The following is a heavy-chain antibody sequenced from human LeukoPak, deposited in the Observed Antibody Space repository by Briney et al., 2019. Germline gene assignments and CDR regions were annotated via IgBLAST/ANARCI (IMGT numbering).Heavy chain of an antibody. Sequence: ASVKVSCKASGGTFSSYAISWVRQAPGQGLEWMGRIIPILGIANYAQKFQGRVTITADKPTSTAYMELSSLRSEDTAVYYCARLYSSGWYYFDYWGQGTLVTVSS. D-gene: IGHD6-19*01. V-gene: IGHV1-69*04. CDR3: ARLYSSGWYYFDY. J-gene: IGHJ4*02. CDR1: GGTFSSYA. CDR2: IIPILGIA.